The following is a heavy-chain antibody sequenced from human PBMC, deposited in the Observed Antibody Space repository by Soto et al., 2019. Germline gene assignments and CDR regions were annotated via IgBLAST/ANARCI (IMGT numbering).Heavy chain of an antibody. J-gene: IGHJ6*03. Sequence: QVQLQQWGAGLLKPSETLSLTCAVYGGSFSGYYWSWIRQPPGKGLEWIGEIKHSGSTNYNPSLKSRVTISVGTSKNQFSLKLSSVTAADTAVYYCARGKYSSSSYYCFYMDVWGKGTTVTVSS. CDR1: GGSFSGYY. CDR2: IKHSGST. V-gene: IGHV4-34*01. D-gene: IGHD6-6*01. CDR3: ARGKYSSSSYYCFYMDV.